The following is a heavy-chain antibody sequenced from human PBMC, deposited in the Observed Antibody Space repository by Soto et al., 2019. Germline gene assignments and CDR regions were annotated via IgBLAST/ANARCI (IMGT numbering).Heavy chain of an antibody. CDR1: GGSFSGYY. D-gene: IGHD4-17*01. Sequence: SETLSLTCAVYGGSFSGYYWSWIRQPPGKGLEWIGEINHSGSTNYNPSLKSRVTISVDTSKNQFSLKLSSVTAADTAVYYCARSVPHDYGDIPYFAYWGQGTLVTVSS. J-gene: IGHJ4*02. V-gene: IGHV4-34*01. CDR3: ARSVPHDYGDIPYFAY. CDR2: INHSGST.